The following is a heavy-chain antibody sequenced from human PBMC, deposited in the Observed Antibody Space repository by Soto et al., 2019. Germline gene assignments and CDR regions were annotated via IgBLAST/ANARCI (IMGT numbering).Heavy chain of an antibody. CDR2: IYYSGST. D-gene: IGHD3-3*01. CDR3: ARGPPSITIFGVVTPNFDY. J-gene: IGHJ4*02. Sequence: SETLSLTCTVSGGSISSGGYYWSWIRQHPGKGLEWIGYIYYSGSTYYNPSLKSRVTISVDTSKNQFSLKLSSVTAADTAVYYCARGPPSITIFGVVTPNFDYWGQGTLVTVSS. V-gene: IGHV4-31*03. CDR1: GGSISSGGYY.